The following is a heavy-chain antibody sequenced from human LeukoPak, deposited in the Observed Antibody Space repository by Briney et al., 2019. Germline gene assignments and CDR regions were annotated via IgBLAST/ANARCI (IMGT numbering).Heavy chain of an antibody. D-gene: IGHD4-23*01. CDR3: ARVTTVVTGDY. V-gene: IGHV1-18*01. Sequence: ASVKVSCKASGYTFTSYGISWVRQAPGQGLEWMGWISAYNGNTNYAQKFQGRVTITRDTSASTAYMELSSLRSEDTAVYYCARVTTVVTGDYWGQGTLVTVSS. CDR1: GYTFTSYG. J-gene: IGHJ4*02. CDR2: ISAYNGNT.